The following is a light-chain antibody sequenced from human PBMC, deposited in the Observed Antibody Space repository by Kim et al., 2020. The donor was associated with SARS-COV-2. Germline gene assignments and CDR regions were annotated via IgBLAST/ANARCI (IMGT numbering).Light chain of an antibody. Sequence: DIVMTQTPLSLSVIPGQPASISCKSSQSLLHSDGESYLYWYLQRPGQSPHLLIYESSKRFSGVPDRFSGSGSGTDFTLRISRVEAEDVGIYFCMQSVELPLTFGGGTKVDIK. J-gene: IGKJ4*01. V-gene: IGKV2D-29*02. CDR3: MQSVELPLT. CDR2: ESS. CDR1: QSLLHSDGESY.